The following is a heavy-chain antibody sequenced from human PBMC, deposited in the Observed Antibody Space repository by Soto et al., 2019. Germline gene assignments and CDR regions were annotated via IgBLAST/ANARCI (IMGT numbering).Heavy chain of an antibody. CDR2: IRSKANSYAT. J-gene: IGHJ6*02. CDR3: TRHGRWIDGEVGMDV. D-gene: IGHD4-17*01. V-gene: IGHV3-73*02. CDR1: GFTFSGSA. Sequence: EVQLVESGGGLVQPGGSLKLSCAASGFTFSGSAMNWVSQASGKGLEWVGRIRSKANSYATAYAASVKGRFTISRDDSKNTAYLQMNSLKTEDTAVYYCTRHGRWIDGEVGMDVWGQGNTVTVSS.